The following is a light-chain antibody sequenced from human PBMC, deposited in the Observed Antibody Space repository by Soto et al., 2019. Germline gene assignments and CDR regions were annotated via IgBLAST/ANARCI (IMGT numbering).Light chain of an antibody. CDR2: GAS. Sequence: EIVLTQSPGTLSVSPGERVTLSCRASQSVNSNYLAWYQQRPGQAPRLLIFGASYRATGIPDRFSGSGSGIDFTLIISKLEPEDFGVYYCQQYSSSPPQFTFGPGTKVDSK. CDR1: QSVNSNY. CDR3: QQYSSSPPQFT. J-gene: IGKJ3*01. V-gene: IGKV3-20*01.